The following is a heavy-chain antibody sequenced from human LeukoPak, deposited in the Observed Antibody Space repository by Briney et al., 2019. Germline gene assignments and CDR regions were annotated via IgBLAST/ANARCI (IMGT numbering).Heavy chain of an antibody. J-gene: IGHJ4*02. CDR2: ISSSSSYI. V-gene: IGHV3-21*01. CDR3: ARDSDDSSGYYPDFDY. D-gene: IGHD3-22*01. CDR1: GFTFSSYS. Sequence: SGGSLRLSCAASGFTFSSYSMKWVRQAPGKGLEWVSSISSSSSYIYYADSVKGRFTISRDNAKNSLYLQMNSLRAEDTAVYYCARDSDDSSGYYPDFDYWGQGTLVTVSS.